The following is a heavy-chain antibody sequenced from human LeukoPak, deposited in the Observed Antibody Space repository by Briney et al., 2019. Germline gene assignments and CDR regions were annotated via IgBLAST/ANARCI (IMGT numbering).Heavy chain of an antibody. CDR2: IIPILGIA. J-gene: IGHJ4*02. CDR3: ASSDYGDYPDY. V-gene: IGHV1-69*04. D-gene: IGHD4-17*01. CDR1: GGTFSIYA. Sequence: APVTVSYMASGGTFSIYAISWVRQAPGQGLEWMGRIIPILGIANYAQKFQGRVTITADKSTSTAYMELSSLRSEDTAVYYCASSDYGDYPDYWGQGTLVTVSS.